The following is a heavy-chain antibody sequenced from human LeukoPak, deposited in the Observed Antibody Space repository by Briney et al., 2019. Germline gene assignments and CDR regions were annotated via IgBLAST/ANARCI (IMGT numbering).Heavy chain of an antibody. J-gene: IGHJ4*02. CDR1: GFTFSSYE. CDR2: ISSSGGSI. D-gene: IGHD3-22*01. CDR3: ANPAYDSSGPFDY. V-gene: IGHV3-48*03. Sequence: GGSLRLSCAASGFTFSSYEMNWVRQAPGKGLEWVSYISSSGGSIYYADSVKGRFTISRDNSKNTLYLQMNSLRAEDTAVYYCANPAYDSSGPFDYWGQGTLVTVSS.